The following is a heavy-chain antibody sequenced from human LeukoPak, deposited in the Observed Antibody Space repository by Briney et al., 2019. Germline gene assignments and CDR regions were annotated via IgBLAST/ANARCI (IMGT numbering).Heavy chain of an antibody. J-gene: IGHJ4*02. Sequence: GGSLRLSCAASGFTFSSYGMHWVRQAPGKGLEWVAVISYDGSNKYYADSVKGRFTISRDNSKNTLYLQMNSLRAEDTAVYYCAREDGDYPYYFDYWGQGTLVTVSS. D-gene: IGHD4-17*01. CDR3: AREDGDYPYYFDY. CDR2: ISYDGSNK. V-gene: IGHV3-30*03. CDR1: GFTFSSYG.